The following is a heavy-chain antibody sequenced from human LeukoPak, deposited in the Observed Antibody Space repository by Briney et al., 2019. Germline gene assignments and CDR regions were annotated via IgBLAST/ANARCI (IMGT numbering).Heavy chain of an antibody. CDR1: GFTFSSSG. V-gene: IGHV3-33*01. CDR3: ASAPYGSGTFLDY. J-gene: IGHJ4*02. Sequence: PGGSLRLSCAASGFTFSSSGMHWVRQAPGKGLECVAVIWYDGSDKYSADSVKGRFTISRDNSKNTLYLQMNSLRAEDTAVYYCASAPYGSGTFLDYWGQGTLVTVSS. D-gene: IGHD3-10*01. CDR2: IWYDGSDK.